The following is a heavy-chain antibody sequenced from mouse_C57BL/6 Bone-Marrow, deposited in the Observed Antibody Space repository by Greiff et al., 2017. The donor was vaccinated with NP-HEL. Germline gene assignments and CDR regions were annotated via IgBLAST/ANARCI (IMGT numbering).Heavy chain of an antibody. CDR2: IYPRSGNT. V-gene: IGHV1-81*01. Sequence: QVQLQQSGAELARPGASVKLSCKASGYTFTSYGISWVKQRTGQGLEWIGEIYPRSGNTYYNEKFKGKATLTADKSSSTAYMELCSLTSEDSAVYFCAREDSSGSWFAYWGQGTLVTVSA. D-gene: IGHD3-2*02. CDR3: AREDSSGSWFAY. J-gene: IGHJ3*01. CDR1: GYTFTSYG.